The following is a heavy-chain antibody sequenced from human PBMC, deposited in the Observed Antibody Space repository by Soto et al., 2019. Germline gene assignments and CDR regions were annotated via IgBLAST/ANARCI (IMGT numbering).Heavy chain of an antibody. J-gene: IGHJ4*02. CDR1: GGSFTEYY. Sequence: QVQLQQWGAGLLKPSETLSLTCAVSGGSFTEYYWNWVRQYPGRGLEWIGDVSHTGSAKYNPSLKSRVAMSFDKSQNQVSLTMNFVTAADTAVFYCAFYDFSVPTCSDYWGPGTLVTVSS. CDR2: VSHTGSA. V-gene: IGHV4-34*01. D-gene: IGHD3-3*01. CDR3: AFYDFSVPTCSDY.